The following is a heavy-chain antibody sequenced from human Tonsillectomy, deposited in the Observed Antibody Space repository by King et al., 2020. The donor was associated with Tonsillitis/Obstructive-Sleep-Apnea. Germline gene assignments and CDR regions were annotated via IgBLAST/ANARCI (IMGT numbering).Heavy chain of an antibody. CDR3: ARDLSVVVAYIWYDVHDI. V-gene: IGHV3-7*01. CDR1: GFTLNHYW. CDR2: IKEDGSEK. D-gene: IGHD2-15*01. J-gene: IGHJ3*02. Sequence: GQLVQSGGGLVQPGGSLRLSCVASGFTLNHYWMTWVRQAPGKGLEWVANIKEDGSEKNYVDSVKGRFTVSRDNARNSLYLQMNSLRAEDTAVYYCARDLSVVVAYIWYDVHDIWGLGSMVTVSP.